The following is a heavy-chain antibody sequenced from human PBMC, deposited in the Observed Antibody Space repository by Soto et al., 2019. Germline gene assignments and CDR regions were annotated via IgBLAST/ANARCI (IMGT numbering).Heavy chain of an antibody. V-gene: IGHV4-61*01. Sequence: SETLSLTCTVSCGSVSSGIYYWSWIRQPPGKGLEGIGDIYYSVCTNYNPSLKSRVTISVDTSKNQFSLKLRSVTAADTAVYYCAREYSGYKGHDAFDIGGQGTMVT. J-gene: IGHJ3*02. D-gene: IGHD5-12*01. CDR3: AREYSGYKGHDAFDI. CDR2: IYYSVCT. CDR1: CGSVSSGIYY.